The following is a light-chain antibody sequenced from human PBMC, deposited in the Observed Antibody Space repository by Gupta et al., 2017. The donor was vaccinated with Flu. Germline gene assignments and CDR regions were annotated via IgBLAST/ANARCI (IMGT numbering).Light chain of an antibody. CDR3: QAWDSSTFV. V-gene: IGLV3-1*01. J-gene: IGLJ1*01. Sequence: SYELTQPPSVSVSPGQTARITCSGDKLGDKHTSWYQQKPGQSPELVIYQDNKRPSGIPERFSGSNSGNTATLTISGTQANDEADYYCQAWDSSTFVFGAGTKVTVL. CDR1: KLGDKH. CDR2: QDN.